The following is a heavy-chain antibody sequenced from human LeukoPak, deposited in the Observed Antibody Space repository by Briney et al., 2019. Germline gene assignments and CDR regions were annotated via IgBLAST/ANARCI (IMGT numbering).Heavy chain of an antibody. J-gene: IGHJ4*02. CDR1: GFTFSSYW. V-gene: IGHV3-7*01. Sequence: GGSLRLSCAASGFTFSSYWMSWVRQAPGKGLEWVANIKQDGSEKYYVDSVKGRFTISRDNAKNSLYLQMNSLRAKDTAVYYCARMKRADPSPIDYWGQGTLVTVSS. CDR2: IKQDGSEK. CDR3: ARMKRADPSPIDY.